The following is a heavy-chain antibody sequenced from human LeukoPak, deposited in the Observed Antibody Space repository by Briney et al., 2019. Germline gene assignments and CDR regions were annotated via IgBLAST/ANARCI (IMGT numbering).Heavy chain of an antibody. J-gene: IGHJ6*02. CDR2: IRSKSNSHAT. CDR3: TRQRFGELA. D-gene: IGHD3-10*01. V-gene: IGHV3-73*01. Sequence: GGSLRLSCAASGFSFSGSAMHWVRQTSGKGLEWVGRIRSKSNSHATAYAASVKGRFTISRDDSKNTAYLQMSSLKTEDTAVYYCTRQRFGELAWGQGTTVTVSS. CDR1: GFSFSGSA.